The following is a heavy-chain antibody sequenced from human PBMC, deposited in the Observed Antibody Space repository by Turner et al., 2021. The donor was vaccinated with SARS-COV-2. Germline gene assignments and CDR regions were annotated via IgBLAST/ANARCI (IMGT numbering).Heavy chain of an antibody. CDR2: ISYDGSNK. J-gene: IGHJ4*02. CDR1: GFTFSSYG. CDR3: AKGASQHFDY. V-gene: IGHV3-30*18. Sequence: QVQLVDSGGVVVQPGRSLRLSCASSGFTFSSYGMHWVRQAPGKGLEWVAVISYDGSNKYYADSVKGRFTISRDNSKNTLYLQMNSLRAEDTAVYYCAKGASQHFDYWGQGTLVTVSS. D-gene: IGHD5-18*01.